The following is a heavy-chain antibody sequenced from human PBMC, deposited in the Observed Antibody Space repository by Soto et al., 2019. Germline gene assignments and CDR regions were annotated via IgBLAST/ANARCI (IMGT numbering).Heavy chain of an antibody. D-gene: IGHD5-12*01. V-gene: IGHV3-74*01. J-gene: IGHJ5*02. CDR3: ARVRVSGYEFDP. Sequence: EAQLVESGGGLVQPGGSLRLSCAASGFTFSSYWMHWVRQAPGKWLVWVSRINPDGRTTNYADSVKGRFTISRDNANDTLFLQMNSLRAEDTAVYYCARVRVSGYEFDPWGQGTLINVSS. CDR1: GFTFSSYW. CDR2: INPDGRTT.